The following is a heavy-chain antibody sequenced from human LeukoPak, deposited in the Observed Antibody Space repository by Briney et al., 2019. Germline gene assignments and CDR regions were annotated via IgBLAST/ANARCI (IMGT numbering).Heavy chain of an antibody. V-gene: IGHV3-7*03. Sequence: GGSLRLSCAASGFTFSSYWMSWVRQAPGKGLEWVANIKQGGSEKYYVDSVKGRFTISRDNAKNSLYLQMNSLRAEDTAVYYCARFTPRYLGAFDIWGQGTMVTVSS. D-gene: IGHD3-9*01. CDR2: IKQGGSEK. J-gene: IGHJ3*02. CDR3: ARFTPRYLGAFDI. CDR1: GFTFSSYW.